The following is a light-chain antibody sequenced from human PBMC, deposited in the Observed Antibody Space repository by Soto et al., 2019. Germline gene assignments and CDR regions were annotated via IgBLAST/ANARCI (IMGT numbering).Light chain of an antibody. CDR3: QQFDTSPWT. V-gene: IGKV1-5*01. J-gene: IGKJ1*01. CDR2: DAS. CDR1: QSVSVW. Sequence: DIQLTQSPSTLSASVGDTVTITCRASQSVSVWVAWYQQKPGKAPNLLVYDASSLQSGVPSRFSGSGSGTEFTLTITNLQPDDFGTYYCQQFDTSPWTFGPGPQVDMK.